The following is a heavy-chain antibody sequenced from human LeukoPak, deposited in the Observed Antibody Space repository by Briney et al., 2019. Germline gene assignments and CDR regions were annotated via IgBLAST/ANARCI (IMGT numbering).Heavy chain of an antibody. CDR2: ISGGGSST. CDR3: AKVGWELPTGHFDY. Sequence: PGGSLRLSCAASGFIFNSYAMSWVRQAPGKGLEWVSTISGGGSSTYYVDSVKGRFTISRDNSKNTLYLQMNSLRAEDTAVYYCAKVGWELPTGHFDYWGQGTLVTVSS. J-gene: IGHJ4*02. V-gene: IGHV3-23*01. CDR1: GFIFNSYA. D-gene: IGHD1-26*01.